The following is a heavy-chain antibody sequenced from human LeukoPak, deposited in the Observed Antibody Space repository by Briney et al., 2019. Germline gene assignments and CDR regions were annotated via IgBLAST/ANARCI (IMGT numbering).Heavy chain of an antibody. J-gene: IGHJ4*02. V-gene: IGHV3-23*01. D-gene: IGHD6-13*01. Sequence: GGSLRLSCAASGFTFSSYAMSWVRQAPGKGLEWVSAISGSGGSTYCADSVKGRFTIPRDNSKNTLYLQMNSLRAEDTAVYYCAKRKGIAAAVDFDYWGQGTLVTVSS. CDR3: AKRKGIAAAVDFDY. CDR1: GFTFSSYA. CDR2: ISGSGGST.